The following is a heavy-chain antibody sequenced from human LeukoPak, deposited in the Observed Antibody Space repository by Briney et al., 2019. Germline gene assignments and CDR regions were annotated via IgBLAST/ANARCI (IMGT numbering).Heavy chain of an antibody. CDR3: ARTPYYYDSSGGGYFDY. CDR1: VGTFSSYA. CDR2: IIPIFGTA. D-gene: IGHD3-22*01. Sequence: SVKVSCKASVGTFSSYAISWVRQAPGQGLEWMGGIIPIFGTANYAQKFQGRVTITADESTSTAYMELSSLRSEDTAVYYCARTPYYYDSSGGGYFDYWGQGTLVTVSS. J-gene: IGHJ4*02. V-gene: IGHV1-69*13.